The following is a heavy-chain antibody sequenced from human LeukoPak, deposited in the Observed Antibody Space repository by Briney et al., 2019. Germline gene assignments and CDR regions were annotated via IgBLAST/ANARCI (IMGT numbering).Heavy chain of an antibody. D-gene: IGHD3-3*01. Sequence: SETLSLTGTVSGGSMRSHYWSWIRQSPGKGLAWIGHIYYSGSTNYNPSLKSRVTISADTSKNLFSLRLSSITAADTAIYYCARGNYDFWSGQHAFDIWGQGTMVTVSS. V-gene: IGHV4-59*11. CDR1: GGSMRSHY. CDR2: IYYSGST. CDR3: ARGNYDFWSGQHAFDI. J-gene: IGHJ3*02.